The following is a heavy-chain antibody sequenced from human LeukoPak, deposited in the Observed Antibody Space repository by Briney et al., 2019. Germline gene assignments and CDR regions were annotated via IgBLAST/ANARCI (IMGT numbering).Heavy chain of an antibody. Sequence: PGGSLRLSCAASGFTFDDYAMHWVRQAPGKGLEWVSGISWNSGSIGYADSVKGRFTISRDNAKNSLYLQMNSLRAEDTAVYCCANLAEQTYYDFWSGYHPLDYWGQGTLVTVSS. J-gene: IGHJ4*02. CDR2: ISWNSGSI. CDR1: GFTFDDYA. D-gene: IGHD3-3*01. CDR3: ANLAEQTYYDFWSGYHPLDY. V-gene: IGHV3-9*01.